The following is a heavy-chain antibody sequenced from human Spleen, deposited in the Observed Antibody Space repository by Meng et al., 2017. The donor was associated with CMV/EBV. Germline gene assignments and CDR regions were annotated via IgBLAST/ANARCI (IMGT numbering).Heavy chain of an antibody. CDR3: ARSPSGYSSSWDY. CDR2: MSPSSGNT. Sequence: CKASGYSFSSYAINWVRQATGQGLEWMGWMSPSSGNTGYAQKFQGRFTITRNTSMSTAYMELSSLRSEDTAVYYCARSPSGYSSSWDYWGQGTLVTVSS. J-gene: IGHJ4*02. D-gene: IGHD6-13*01. CDR1: GYSFSSYA. V-gene: IGHV1-8*03.